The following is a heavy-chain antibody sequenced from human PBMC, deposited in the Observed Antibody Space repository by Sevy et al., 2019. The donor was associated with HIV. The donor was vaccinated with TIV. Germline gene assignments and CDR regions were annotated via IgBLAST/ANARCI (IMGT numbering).Heavy chain of an antibody. J-gene: IGHJ1*01. CDR2: INQNGSVS. D-gene: IGHD2-21*01. V-gene: IGHV3-7*01. CDR3: VRAIATEASF. Sequence: GGSLRLSCAVSGFSLNDYWMSWVRQAPGKGLEWVANINQNGSVSDYVDSVKGRFTISRDDARNLLYLQMNNLRVEDTALYYCVRAIATEASFWGQGTLVTVSS. CDR1: GFSLNDYW.